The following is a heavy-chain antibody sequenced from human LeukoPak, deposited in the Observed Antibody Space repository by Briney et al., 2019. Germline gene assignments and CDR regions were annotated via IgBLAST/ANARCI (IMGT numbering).Heavy chain of an antibody. Sequence: PGGSLRLSCAASGVTVSSNYMSWVRQAPGKGLEWVSVIYSGGSTYYADSVKGRFTISRDNSKNTLYLQMNSLRAEDTAVYYCARGKSLAAAPYYFDYWGQGTLVTVSS. D-gene: IGHD6-13*01. CDR2: IYSGGST. CDR3: ARGKSLAAAPYYFDY. J-gene: IGHJ4*02. V-gene: IGHV3-66*02. CDR1: GVTVSSNY.